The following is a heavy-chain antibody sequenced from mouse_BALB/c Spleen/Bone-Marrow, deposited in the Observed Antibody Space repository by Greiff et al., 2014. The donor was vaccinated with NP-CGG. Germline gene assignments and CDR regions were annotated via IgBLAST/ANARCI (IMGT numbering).Heavy chain of an antibody. CDR2: IYPYSGGT. CDR1: GYTFTDYN. V-gene: IGHV1S29*02. CDR3: ARGNWDFAY. Sequence: EVQLQQSGPELVRPGPSVKISCKASGYTFTDYNIYWVKQSHGKSLEWIGYIYPYSGGTGYNQKFKSKATLTVDNSSTTAYMELRSLTSKDSAVYYCARGNWDFAYWGQGTLVTVST. D-gene: IGHD4-1*01. J-gene: IGHJ3*01.